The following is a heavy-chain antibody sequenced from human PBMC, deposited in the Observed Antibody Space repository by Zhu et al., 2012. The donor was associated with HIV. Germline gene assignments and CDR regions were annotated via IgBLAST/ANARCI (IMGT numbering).Heavy chain of an antibody. J-gene: IGHJ1*01. V-gene: IGHV4-59*01. Sequence: QVQLHESGPGLVKTSETLSLTCTVSGGSLKGYYWSWIRQSPDKGLEWIGSVHYGGFTNCNPSLKSRITILVDTSKNQFSLKLTSLTAADTAIYYCARVEAGSMIRSIFFQYWG. CDR2: VHYGGFT. D-gene: IGHD3-10*01. CDR1: GGSLKGYY. CDR3: ARVEAGSMIRSIFFQY.